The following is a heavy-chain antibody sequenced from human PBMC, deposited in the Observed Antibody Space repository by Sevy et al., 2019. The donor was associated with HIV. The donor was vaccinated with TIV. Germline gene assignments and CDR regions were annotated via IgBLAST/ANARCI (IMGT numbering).Heavy chain of an antibody. CDR1: GLTFSSYW. CDR2: IKEDGSEQ. V-gene: IGHV3-7*01. D-gene: IGHD6-19*01. J-gene: IGHJ4*02. CDR3: TKFYGTGSYVDY. Sequence: GGSLRLSCAASGLTFSSYWMSWVRQAPGKGLEWVANIKEDGSEQYYVDSVKGRFTVSRDNAKNSLYLQMNSLRAEETAVYYCTKFYGTGSYVDYWGQGTLVTVSS.